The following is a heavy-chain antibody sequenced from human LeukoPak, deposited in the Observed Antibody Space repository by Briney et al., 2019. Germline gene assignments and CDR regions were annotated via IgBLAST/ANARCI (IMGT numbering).Heavy chain of an antibody. V-gene: IGHV3-23*01. CDR2: ISGSGGST. Sequence: PGGSLRLSCAASGFTFSSYAMSWVRQAPGKGLEWVSAISGSGGSTYYADSVKGRFTISRDNSKNTLYLQMNSLRAEDTAVYYCAKDPGPYYYDSSGYYGWFDPWGQGTLVTVSS. CDR1: GFTFSSYA. J-gene: IGHJ5*02. CDR3: AKDPGPYYYDSSGYYGWFDP. D-gene: IGHD3-22*01.